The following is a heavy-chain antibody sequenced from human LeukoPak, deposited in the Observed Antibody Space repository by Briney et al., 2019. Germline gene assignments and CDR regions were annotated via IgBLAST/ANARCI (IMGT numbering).Heavy chain of an antibody. V-gene: IGHV3-20*01. CDR2: INWNGGST. D-gene: IGHD5-18*01. CDR1: GFPFDDYG. CDR3: ARVSSYGYDRGYYYYMDV. Sequence: GGTLRLSCAASGFPFDDYGMRWVRQAPGKGLEWVSGINWNGGSTGYADSVKGRFTISRDNAKNSLYLQMNSLGAEDTALYHCARVSSYGYDRGYYYYMDVWGKGTTVTISS. J-gene: IGHJ6*03.